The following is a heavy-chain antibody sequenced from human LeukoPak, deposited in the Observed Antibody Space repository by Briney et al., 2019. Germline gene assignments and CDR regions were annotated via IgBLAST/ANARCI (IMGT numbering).Heavy chain of an antibody. D-gene: IGHD4-17*01. CDR3: AREFGYGVPDAFDI. Sequence: PGGSLRLSXAASGFTFSSYSMNWVRQAPGKGLEWVSYISSSSSSTIYYADSVKGRFTTSRDNAKNSLYLQMNSLRAEDTAVYYCAREFGYGVPDAFDIWGQGTMVTVSS. J-gene: IGHJ3*02. V-gene: IGHV3-48*01. CDR2: ISSSSSSTI. CDR1: GFTFSSYS.